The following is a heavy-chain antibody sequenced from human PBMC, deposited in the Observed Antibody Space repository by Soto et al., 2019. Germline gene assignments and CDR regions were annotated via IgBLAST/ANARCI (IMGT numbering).Heavy chain of an antibody. CDR1: GFTFSNAW. V-gene: IGHV3-15*01. Sequence: EVQLVESGGGLVKPGGSLRLSCAASGFTFSNAWMSWVRQAPGKGLEWVGRIKSKTDGGTTDYAAPVKGRFTISRDDSKNTLYLQMNSLKTEDTAVYYCTTGVKQWLATGHNWFDPWGQGTLVTVSS. D-gene: IGHD6-19*01. CDR2: IKSKTDGGTT. CDR3: TTGVKQWLATGHNWFDP. J-gene: IGHJ5*02.